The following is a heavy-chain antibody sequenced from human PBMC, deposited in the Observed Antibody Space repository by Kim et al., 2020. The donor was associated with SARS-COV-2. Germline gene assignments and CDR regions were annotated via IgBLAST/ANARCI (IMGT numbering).Heavy chain of an antibody. CDR1: GFTFSSYA. CDR3: ARRKDKSITIFGVVSGFDY. Sequence: GGSLRLSCAASGFTFSSYAMSWVRQAPGKGLEWVSAISGSGGSTYYADSVKGRFTISRDNSKNTLYLQMNSLRAEDTAVYYCARRKDKSITIFGVVSGFDYWGQGTLVTVSS. J-gene: IGHJ4*02. V-gene: IGHV3-23*01. CDR2: ISGSGGST. D-gene: IGHD3-3*01.